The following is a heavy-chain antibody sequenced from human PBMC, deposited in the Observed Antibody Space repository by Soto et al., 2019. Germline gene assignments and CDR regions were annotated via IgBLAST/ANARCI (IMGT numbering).Heavy chain of an antibody. CDR3: ARHGGYHFDY. Sequence: QVQLQESGPGLVKPSGTLSLTCAFSGASIGSTNWWSWFRQPPGKGLEWIGQVYLNGNTNYNPSLKSRVNIAIDKSKNQCSLDLYSVTAADTAVYYCARHGGYHFDYWGQGTLVTVSS. J-gene: IGHJ4*02. V-gene: IGHV4-4*02. CDR2: VYLNGNT. CDR1: GASIGSTNW. D-gene: IGHD5-18*01.